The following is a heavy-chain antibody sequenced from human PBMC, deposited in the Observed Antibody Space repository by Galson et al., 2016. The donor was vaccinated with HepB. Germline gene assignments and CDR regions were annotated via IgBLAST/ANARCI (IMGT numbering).Heavy chain of an antibody. CDR1: DGPITSSKTYY. CDR3: ARGYTGSFYEYGMDV. Sequence: SETLSLTCTVSDGPITSSKTYYWSWIRQAPGRGLEWIGSIYYSGSTFYSPSLKSGVTISLDMSNNQFSLKLTSATAADTAVYFCARGYTGSFYEYGMDVWGQGTTVTVSS. V-gene: IGHV4-39*07. CDR2: IYYSGST. J-gene: IGHJ6*02. D-gene: IGHD1-26*01.